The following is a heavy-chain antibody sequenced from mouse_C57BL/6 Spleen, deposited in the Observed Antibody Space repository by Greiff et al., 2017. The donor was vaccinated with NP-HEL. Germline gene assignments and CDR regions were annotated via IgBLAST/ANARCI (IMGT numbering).Heavy chain of an antibody. V-gene: IGHV1-15*01. Sequence: QVQLQQSGAELVRPGASVTLSCKASGYTFTDYEMHWVKQTPVHGLEWIGAIDPETGGTAYNQKFKGKAILTADKSSSTAYMELRILTSEDSAVYYCTRSWAYGSSYHFDYWGQGTTLTVSS. CDR3: TRSWAYGSSYHFDY. J-gene: IGHJ2*01. D-gene: IGHD1-1*01. CDR2: IDPETGGT. CDR1: GYTFTDYE.